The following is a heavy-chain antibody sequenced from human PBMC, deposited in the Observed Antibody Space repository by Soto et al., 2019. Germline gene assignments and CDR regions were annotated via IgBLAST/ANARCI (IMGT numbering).Heavy chain of an antibody. D-gene: IGHD4-17*01. V-gene: IGHV4-59*10. CDR3: ARSSGDDFFYYGMDV. CDR2: VYARGAT. Sequence: KPSETLSLTCSVSGASITSHHWSWIRQSAGEGLQWIGRVYARGATNYNPSLKSRVTISGYTSKNQFSLKSTSVTAADTAVYYCARSSGDDFFYYGMDVWGHGTTVTVSS. J-gene: IGHJ6*02. CDR1: GASITSHH.